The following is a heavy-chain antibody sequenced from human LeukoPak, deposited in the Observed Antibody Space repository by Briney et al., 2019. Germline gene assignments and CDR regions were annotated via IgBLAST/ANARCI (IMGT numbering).Heavy chain of an antibody. CDR3: ARGQGIIAVALDV. Sequence: ASVKVSCKASGGTFSSYAISWVRQAPGQGLEGMGRIIPIFGTANYAQKFQGRVTITTDEPTSTAYMELSSLRSEDTAVYYCARGQGIIAVALDVWGKGTTVTVSS. V-gene: IGHV1-69*05. D-gene: IGHD6-19*01. CDR1: GGTFSSYA. CDR2: IIPIFGTA. J-gene: IGHJ6*04.